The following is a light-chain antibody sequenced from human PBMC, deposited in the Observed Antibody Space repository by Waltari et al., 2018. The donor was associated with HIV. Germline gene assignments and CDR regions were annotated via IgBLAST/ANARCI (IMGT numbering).Light chain of an antibody. CDR3: SSYTSSSTYV. J-gene: IGLJ1*01. CDR1: TNDVGSSNY. CDR2: DVS. Sequence: QSALTQPASVSGPPGQSITISCTGTTNDVGSSNYVSWHQQHPGEAPKLIIHDVSDPPSGISNCLAGSTSGNTASLTISGLQTEDEADYYCSSYTSSSTYVFGTGTRVTVL. V-gene: IGLV2-14*01.